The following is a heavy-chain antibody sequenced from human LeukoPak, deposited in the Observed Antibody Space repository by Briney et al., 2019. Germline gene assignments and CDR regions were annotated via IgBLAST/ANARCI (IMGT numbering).Heavy chain of an antibody. V-gene: IGHV3-74*01. Sequence: GGSLRLSCAASGFTFRSYWMCWVRQVPGKGLEYVSRIDNGGGGTTYAGSVKGRFTISRDNGNNGVFLQMNSLRAEDTAMYYCARGGPDHAFDVWGQGTMVTVSS. CDR1: GFTFRSYW. J-gene: IGHJ3*01. CDR3: ARGGPDHAFDV. D-gene: IGHD1-14*01. CDR2: IDNGGGGT.